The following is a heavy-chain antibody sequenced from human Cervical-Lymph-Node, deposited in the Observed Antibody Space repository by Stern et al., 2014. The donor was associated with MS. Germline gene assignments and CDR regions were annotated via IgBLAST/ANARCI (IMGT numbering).Heavy chain of an antibody. CDR1: GGSVSSDAYY. V-gene: IGHV4-61*08. CDR2: IYHSGSS. J-gene: IGHJ4*02. CDR3: GKQVRE. Sequence: QVQLQESGPGLVKPSETLSLTCTVSGGSVSSDAYYWSWIRQSPGKGLEWIGYIYHSGSSSYNPSLKSRVTMSVDTSKNQFPLRLTSVTAADTAVYYCGKQVREWGRGTLVTVSS.